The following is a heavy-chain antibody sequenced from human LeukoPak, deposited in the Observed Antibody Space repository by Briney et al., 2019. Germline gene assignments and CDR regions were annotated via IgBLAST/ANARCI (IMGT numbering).Heavy chain of an antibody. Sequence: GGSLRLSCAASGFTFSSYGMHWVRQAPGTGLEGPAVIWYDGSNKYYAESVKRRFTISRDNSKNTLYLQINSLRAEYTAVSYCARATKITYYDILTGYYPPNYYYYYGMDVWGKATTVTVSS. CDR1: GFTFSSYG. CDR3: ARATKITYYDILTGYYPPNYYYYYGMDV. J-gene: IGHJ6*04. V-gene: IGHV3-33*01. D-gene: IGHD3-9*01. CDR2: IWYDGSNK.